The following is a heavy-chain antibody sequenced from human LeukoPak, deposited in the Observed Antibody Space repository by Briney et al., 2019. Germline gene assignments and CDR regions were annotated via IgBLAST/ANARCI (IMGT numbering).Heavy chain of an antibody. Sequence: SETLSLTCTVSGGSISSSSYYWGWIRQPPGKGLEWIGSIYYSGSTYYNPSLKSRVTISVDTSKNQFSLKLSSVTAADTAVYYCARDKGIAAAIDYWGQGTLVTVSS. CDR1: GGSISSSSYY. V-gene: IGHV4-39*07. J-gene: IGHJ4*02. D-gene: IGHD6-13*01. CDR2: IYYSGST. CDR3: ARDKGIAAAIDY.